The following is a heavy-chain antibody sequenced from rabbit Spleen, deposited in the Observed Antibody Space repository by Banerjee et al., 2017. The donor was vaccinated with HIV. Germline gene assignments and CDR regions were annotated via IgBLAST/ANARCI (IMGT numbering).Heavy chain of an antibody. CDR1: GFSFSNKAV. CDR3: ARDTGSSFSSYGMDL. V-gene: IGHV1S45*01. Sequence: QEQLVESGGGLVQPGGSLKLSCTASGFSFSNKAVMCWVRQAPGKGLEWIGCIYAGSTGNTYYATWAKGRFTFSKTSSTTVTLQMTSLTAADTATYFCARDTGSSFSSYGMDLWGPGTLVTVS. D-gene: IGHD8-1*01. CDR2: IYAGSTGNT. J-gene: IGHJ6*01.